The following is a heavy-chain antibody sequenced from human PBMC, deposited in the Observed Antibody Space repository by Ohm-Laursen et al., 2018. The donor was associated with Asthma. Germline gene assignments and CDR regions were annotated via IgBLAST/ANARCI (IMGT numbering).Heavy chain of an antibody. V-gene: IGHV3-30*03. Sequence: SLRLSCTASEFTFSLYSMNWVRQAPGKGLEWVAVISYDGSNKYYADSVKGRFTISRDNSKNTLYLQMNSLRAEDTAVYYCAALGLGAFDYWGQGTLVTVSS. CDR3: AALGLGAFDY. CDR1: EFTFSLYS. D-gene: IGHD3-16*01. J-gene: IGHJ4*02. CDR2: ISYDGSNK.